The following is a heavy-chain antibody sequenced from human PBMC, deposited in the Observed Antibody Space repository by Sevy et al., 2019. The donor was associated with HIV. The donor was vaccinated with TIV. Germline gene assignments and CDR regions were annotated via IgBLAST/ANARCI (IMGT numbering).Heavy chain of an antibody. Sequence: ASVKVSCKASGYTFTGYYMHWVRQAPGQGLEWMGWINPNSGGTNYAQKFQGRVTMTRDTSISTAYMELSRLRSDDTAVYYGHYDSSGADAFDIWGQGTMVTVSS. V-gene: IGHV1-2*02. CDR1: GYTFTGYY. CDR3: HYDSSGADAFDI. J-gene: IGHJ3*02. CDR2: INPNSGGT. D-gene: IGHD3-22*01.